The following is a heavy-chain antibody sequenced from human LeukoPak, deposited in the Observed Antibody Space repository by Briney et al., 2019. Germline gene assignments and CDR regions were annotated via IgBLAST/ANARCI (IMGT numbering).Heavy chain of an antibody. CDR3: VRESRPGGAMGLYHNLDY. Sequence: GGSLRLSCAGSGFTFSDFWMTWVRQTPGKGLEWVANIKEDGTEKNLVDSVKGRFTISRDNAKNLLFLEMNNLRGDDTAIYYCVRESRPGGAMGLYHNLDYWGQGTLVAVSS. CDR2: IKEDGTEK. J-gene: IGHJ4*02. CDR1: GFTFSDFW. V-gene: IGHV3-7*01. D-gene: IGHD1-1*01.